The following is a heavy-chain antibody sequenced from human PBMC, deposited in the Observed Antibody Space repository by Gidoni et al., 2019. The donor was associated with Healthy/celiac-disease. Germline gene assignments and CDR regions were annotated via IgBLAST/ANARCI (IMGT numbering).Heavy chain of an antibody. CDR3: ARADRLQFDY. J-gene: IGHJ4*02. CDR2: IYYSGST. D-gene: IGHD4-4*01. CDR1: GGSISSYY. Sequence: QVQLQESGPGLVKPSETLSLTCTVSGGSISSYYWSCIRQPPGKGLGWIGYIYYSGSTNYNPSLKSRVTISVDTSKNQFSLKLSSVTAADTAVYYCARADRLQFDYWGQGTLVTVSS. V-gene: IGHV4-59*01.